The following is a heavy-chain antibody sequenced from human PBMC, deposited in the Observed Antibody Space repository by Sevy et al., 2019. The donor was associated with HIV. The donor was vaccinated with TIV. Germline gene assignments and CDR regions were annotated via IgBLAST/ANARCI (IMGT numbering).Heavy chain of an antibody. CDR1: GGTLRSSA. CDR3: ARAARGDYSWAFNI. Sequence: ASVNVSCKASGGTLRSSAFSWVRQAPGQGLEWMGRIIPIFGTTNYAQKFQDRVTMTADESTNTAYMELSSLRSEDTAVYYCARAARGDYSWAFNIWGHGTMVTVSS. J-gene: IGHJ3*02. V-gene: IGHV1-69*13. D-gene: IGHD2-15*01. CDR2: IIPIFGTT.